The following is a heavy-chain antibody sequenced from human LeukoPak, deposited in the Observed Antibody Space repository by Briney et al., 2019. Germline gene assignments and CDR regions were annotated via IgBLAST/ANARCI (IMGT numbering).Heavy chain of an antibody. D-gene: IGHD3-10*01. CDR2: MNQDGGKK. J-gene: IGHJ4*02. CDR1: GFTFSTYW. CDR3: VREVGGSGSY. Sequence: PSGGSLRLSCAASGFTFSTYWMHWVRQAPGKGLEWVANMNQDGGKKFYVDSVKGRFTISRDNAKNSLYLQMNSLRDEDTAVYYCVREVGGSGSYWGQGTLVTVSS. V-gene: IGHV3-7*01.